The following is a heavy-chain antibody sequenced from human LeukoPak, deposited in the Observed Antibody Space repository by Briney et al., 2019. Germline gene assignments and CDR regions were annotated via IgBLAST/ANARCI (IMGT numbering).Heavy chain of an antibody. Sequence: GGSLRLXCAASGLTFSSYAMSWVRQAPGKGLEWVSAISGSGGSTYYADSVKGRFTISRDNSKNTLYLQMNSLRAEDTAVYYCAKDYYGSGSNYFDYWGQGTLVTVSS. J-gene: IGHJ4*02. CDR1: GLTFSSYA. V-gene: IGHV3-23*01. D-gene: IGHD3-10*01. CDR2: ISGSGGST. CDR3: AKDYYGSGSNYFDY.